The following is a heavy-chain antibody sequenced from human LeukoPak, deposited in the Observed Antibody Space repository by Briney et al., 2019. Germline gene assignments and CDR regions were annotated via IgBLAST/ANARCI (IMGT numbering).Heavy chain of an antibody. D-gene: IGHD6-13*01. J-gene: IGHJ4*02. Sequence: GRSLRLAHAASGFTFSSNAMSSVSQAPGNGLGWVSAISGSGGSTYYADPGKGRFTISRDNSKNTLYLQMNSLRAEDTAVYYCAKYSGSSWYWVPSPFDYWAREPWSPSPQ. CDR2: ISGSGGST. CDR1: GFTFSSNA. V-gene: IGHV3-23*01. CDR3: AKYSGSSWYWVPSPFDY.